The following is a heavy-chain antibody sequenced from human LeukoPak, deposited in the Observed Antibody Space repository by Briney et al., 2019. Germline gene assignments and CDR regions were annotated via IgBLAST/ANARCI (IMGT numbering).Heavy chain of an antibody. V-gene: IGHV3-11*01. Sequence: GGSLRLSCAASGFTFSDYYMSWIRQAPGKGLEWVSYISSSGSTIYYADSVKGRFTISRDNAKNSLYLQMNSLRAEDTAVYYCARDFQLVPPDDYYYYGMDVWGQGTTVTVSS. CDR3: ARDFQLVPPDDYYYYGMDV. CDR1: GFTFSDYY. CDR2: ISSSGSTI. D-gene: IGHD1-26*01. J-gene: IGHJ6*02.